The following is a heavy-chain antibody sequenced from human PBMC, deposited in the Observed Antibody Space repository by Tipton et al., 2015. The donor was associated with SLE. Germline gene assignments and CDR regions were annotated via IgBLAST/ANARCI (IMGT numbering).Heavy chain of an antibody. CDR2: ISCDGGST. Sequence: SLRLSCAASGFTFDDYTMHWVRQAPGKGLEWVSLISCDGGSTYYADSVKGRFTISRDNSKNSLYLQMNSLRTEDTALYYCAKDSGSGSYYNDYFDYWGQGTLVTVSS. CDR3: AKDSGSGSYYNDYFDY. V-gene: IGHV3-43*01. D-gene: IGHD3-10*01. CDR1: GFTFDDYT. J-gene: IGHJ4*02.